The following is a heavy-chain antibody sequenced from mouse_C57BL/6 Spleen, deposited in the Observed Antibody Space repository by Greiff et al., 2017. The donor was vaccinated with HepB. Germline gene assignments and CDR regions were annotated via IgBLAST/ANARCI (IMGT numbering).Heavy chain of an antibody. V-gene: IGHV2-3*01. D-gene: IGHD1-1*01. CDR2: IWGDGST. J-gene: IGHJ4*01. Sequence: VQGVESGPGLVAPSQSLSITCTVSGFSLTSYGVSWVRQPPGKGLEWLGVIWGDGSTNYHSALISRLSINKDNSKSQVFLKLNSLQTDDTATYYCAKYHYYYGSSSPYYAMDYWGQGTSVTVSS. CDR1: GFSLTSYG. CDR3: AKYHYYYGSSSPYYAMDY.